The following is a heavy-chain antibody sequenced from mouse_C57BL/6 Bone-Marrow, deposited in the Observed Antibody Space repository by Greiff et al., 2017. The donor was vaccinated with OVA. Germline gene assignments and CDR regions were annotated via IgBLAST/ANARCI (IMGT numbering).Heavy chain of an antibody. CDR2: ISDGGSYT. V-gene: IGHV5-4*01. CDR3: ARDGDYDWFAY. D-gene: IGHD2-4*01. CDR1: GFTFRSYA. J-gene: IGHJ3*01. Sequence: EVHLVESGGGLVKPGGSLKLSCAASGFTFRSYAMSWFRPPPAQRLAWVATISDGGSYTYYPDNVKGRFTISRDNAKNNLYLQMSHLKSEDTAMYYCARDGDYDWFAYWGQGTLVTVSA.